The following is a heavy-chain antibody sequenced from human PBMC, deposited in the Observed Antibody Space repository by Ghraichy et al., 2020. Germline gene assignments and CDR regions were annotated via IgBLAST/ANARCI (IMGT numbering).Heavy chain of an antibody. CDR3: ARSLGHPDAFDI. CDR1: DGSIRSSNYY. Sequence: SETLSLTCTVSDGSIRSSNYYWGWIRQPPGNGLEWIGSIYYGGSTYYNPSLKSRVTISVDTSKNHFSLKLTSVTAADTAVYYCARSLGHPDAFDIWGQGTMVTVSS. D-gene: IGHD7-27*01. CDR2: IYYGGST. V-gene: IGHV4-39*02. J-gene: IGHJ3*02.